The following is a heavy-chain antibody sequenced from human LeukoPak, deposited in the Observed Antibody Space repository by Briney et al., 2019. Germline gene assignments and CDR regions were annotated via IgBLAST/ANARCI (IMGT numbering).Heavy chain of an antibody. J-gene: IGHJ4*02. D-gene: IGHD2-15*01. CDR3: ALIKIADTDFDY. CDR2: INSDGSST. CDR1: GFTFSNYW. V-gene: IGHV3-74*01. Sequence: GGSLRLSCAASGFTFSNYWMHWVRQAPGKGLVRVSRINSDGSSTSYADSVKGRFTISRDNAKNTLYLQMNSLRAEDTAVYYCALIKIADTDFDYWGQGTLVTVSS.